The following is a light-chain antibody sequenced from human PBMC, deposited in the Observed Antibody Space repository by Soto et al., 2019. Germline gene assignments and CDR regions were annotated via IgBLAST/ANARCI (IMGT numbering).Light chain of an antibody. V-gene: IGLV2-14*01. CDR3: SSYTSSSTQV. CDR1: SSDVGGYNY. CDR2: DVS. J-gene: IGLJ1*01. Sequence: QSALTQPASVSGSPGQSITISCTGTSSDVGGYNYVSWYQQHPGKAPKLMIYDVSNGPSGVSNRFSGSKSGNTASLTISGLQAEDEADYYCSSYTSSSTQVFGTGTKLTVL.